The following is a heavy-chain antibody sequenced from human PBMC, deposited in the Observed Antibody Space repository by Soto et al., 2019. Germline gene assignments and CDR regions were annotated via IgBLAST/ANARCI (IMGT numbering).Heavy chain of an antibody. V-gene: IGHV3-23*01. Sequence: GGSLRLSCAASGFTFSSHGMSWVRQAPGKGLEWVSSISGSGGSTYYADSVKGRFTISRDNSKNTLYLQMNSLRVEDTAVYYCAKAAYYYGSGSYFPFDYWGQGTLVTVSS. CDR3: AKAAYYYGSGSYFPFDY. CDR2: ISGSGGST. D-gene: IGHD3-10*01. CDR1: GFTFSSHG. J-gene: IGHJ4*02.